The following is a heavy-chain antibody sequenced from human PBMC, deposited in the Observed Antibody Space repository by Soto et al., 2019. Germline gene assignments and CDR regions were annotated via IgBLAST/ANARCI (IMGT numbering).Heavy chain of an antibody. CDR3: ARSGYDYIWGSYRYTGDFDY. V-gene: IGHV4-59*11. CDR2: IYYSGST. J-gene: IGHJ4*02. Sequence: SETLSLTRTDPGVSISSHYCSWIRHPPWKGLEWIGYIYYSGSTNYNPSLKSRVTISVDTSKNQFSLKLSSVTAADTAVYYCARSGYDYIWGSYRYTGDFDYWGQGTLVTVS. D-gene: IGHD3-16*02. CDR1: GVSISSHY.